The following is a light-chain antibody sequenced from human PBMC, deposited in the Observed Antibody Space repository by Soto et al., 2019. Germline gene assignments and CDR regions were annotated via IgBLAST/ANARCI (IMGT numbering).Light chain of an antibody. CDR3: SSYTTGSTLYV. Sequence: QSVLTQHASVSGSPGQSITISCTGSSNDIGAYKYVSWYQQYPGKAPKLIIFEVSNRPSGVSNRFSGSKSGNTASLTIAGLQAEDEADYHCSSYTTGSTLYVFGGGTKLTVL. V-gene: IGLV2-14*01. CDR1: SNDIGAYKY. CDR2: EVS. J-gene: IGLJ1*01.